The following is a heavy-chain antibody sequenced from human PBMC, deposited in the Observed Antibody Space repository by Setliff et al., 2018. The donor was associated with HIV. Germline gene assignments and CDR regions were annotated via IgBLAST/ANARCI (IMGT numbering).Heavy chain of an antibody. CDR1: GGSISTGAYY. Sequence: SETLSLTCTVSGGSISTGAYYWGWIRQPPGKGLEWIGSIYYDGRTFYKPSLKSRLTISVDTSKNQFSLSLNSVTAADTAVYFGARGGAVSADFDSWGQGTLVTVSS. CDR2: IYYDGRT. J-gene: IGHJ5*01. V-gene: IGHV4-39*07. CDR3: ARGGAVSADFDS. D-gene: IGHD3-16*01.